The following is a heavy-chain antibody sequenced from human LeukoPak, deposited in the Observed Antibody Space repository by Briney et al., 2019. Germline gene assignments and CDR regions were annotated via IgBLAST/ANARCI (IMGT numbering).Heavy chain of an antibody. J-gene: IGHJ4*02. CDR3: AKSRSPGFDH. V-gene: IGHV3-23*01. CDR2: FSGSGGDT. D-gene: IGHD1-14*01. Sequence: GGSLRLSCAASGFTFSRYAMSWVRQAPGKGLEWVSAFSGSGGDTYYADSVKGRFTISRDNSKNTLYLQMNSLRVDDTAVYYCAKSRSPGFDHWGQGTLVTVSS. CDR1: GFTFSRYA.